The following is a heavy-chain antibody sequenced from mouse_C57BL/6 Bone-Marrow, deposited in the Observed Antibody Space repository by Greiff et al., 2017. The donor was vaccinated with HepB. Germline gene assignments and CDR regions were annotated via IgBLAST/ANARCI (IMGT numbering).Heavy chain of an antibody. D-gene: IGHD2-4*01. CDR1: GFTFSSYG. CDR3: ARHGDYDYDD. Sequence: EVKLVESGGDLVKPGGSLKLSCAASGFTFSSYGMSWVRQTPDKRLEWVATISSGGSYTYYPDSVKGRFTISRDNAKNTLYLQMSSLKSEDTAMYYCARHGDYDYDDWGQGTTLTVSS. V-gene: IGHV5-6*01. CDR2: ISSGGSYT. J-gene: IGHJ2*01.